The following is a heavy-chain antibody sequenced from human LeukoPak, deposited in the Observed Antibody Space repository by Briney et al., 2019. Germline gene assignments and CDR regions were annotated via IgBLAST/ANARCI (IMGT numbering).Heavy chain of an antibody. CDR2: IYGGDST. CDR3: ASSSSWYSGLDY. J-gene: IGHJ4*02. V-gene: IGHV3-53*01. D-gene: IGHD6-13*01. Sequence: GGSLRLSCAASGFTVSSNYMSWVRQAPGKGLEWVSVIYGGDSTYYADSVKGRFTMSRDNSKNTLYLQMNSLRAEDTAVYYCASSSSWYSGLDYWGQGTLVTVSS. CDR1: GFTVSSNY.